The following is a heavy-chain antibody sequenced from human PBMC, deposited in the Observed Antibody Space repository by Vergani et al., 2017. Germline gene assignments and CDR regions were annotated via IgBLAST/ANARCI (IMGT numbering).Heavy chain of an antibody. J-gene: IGHJ2*01. CDR2: ISGSGGST. CDR3: AKGGGSGIAFYWYFDL. V-gene: IGHV3-23*01. CDR1: GFTFSSYA. D-gene: IGHD6-13*01. Sequence: EVQLLESGGGLVQPGGSLRLSCAASGFTFSSYAMSWVRQAPGKGLEWVSAISGSGGSTNYADSVKGRFTISRDNSKNTLYLQMNSLRAEDTAVYYCAKGGGSGIAFYWYFDLWGRGTLVTVSS.